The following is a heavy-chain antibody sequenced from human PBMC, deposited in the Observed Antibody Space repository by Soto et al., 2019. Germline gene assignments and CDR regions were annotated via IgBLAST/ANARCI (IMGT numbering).Heavy chain of an antibody. V-gene: IGHV4-39*01. Sequence: QLQLQESGPGLVKPSETLSLICTVSGDSITSNSYFWAWIRQPPGKGLEGIGSIYYSGTTYYNPSLKSRVTISVDRSKNQFSLKLSSVTAADTAVYYCARHFSVDYFDYWGQGALVTVSS. CDR1: GDSITSNSYF. CDR2: IYYSGTT. J-gene: IGHJ4*02. CDR3: ARHFSVDYFDY.